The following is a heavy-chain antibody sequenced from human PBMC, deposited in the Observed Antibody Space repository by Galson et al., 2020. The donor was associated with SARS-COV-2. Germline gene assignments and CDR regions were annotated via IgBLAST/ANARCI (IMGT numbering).Heavy chain of an antibody. V-gene: IGHV1-24*01. CDR3: ATLSAGDYFYSLDV. Sequence: GASVKVSCKVSGYTFTEVSMHWVRQAPGNALEWMGSFDPEDGERVYAQKFQGRVTLTEDTAAETAYMELSNLTSDDTAVYYCATLSAGDYFYSLDVWGQGTTVTVSS. CDR1: GYTFTEVS. D-gene: IGHD3-10*01. J-gene: IGHJ6*02. CDR2: FDPEDGER.